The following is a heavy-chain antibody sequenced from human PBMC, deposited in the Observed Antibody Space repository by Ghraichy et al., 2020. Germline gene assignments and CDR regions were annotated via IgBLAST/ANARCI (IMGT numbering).Heavy chain of an antibody. D-gene: IGHD2-21*02. CDR3: AKEEGVVTAHFDY. CDR1: GFTFSTYG. J-gene: IGHJ4*02. Sequence: LTCAASGFTFSTYGMVWVRQAPGKGLEWVAIISADGNKKYYADSVKGRFTISRDNSKNTLYLQMNSLRAEDTAVYYCAKEEGVVTAHFDYWGQGTLVTVSS. V-gene: IGHV3-30*18. CDR2: ISADGNKK.